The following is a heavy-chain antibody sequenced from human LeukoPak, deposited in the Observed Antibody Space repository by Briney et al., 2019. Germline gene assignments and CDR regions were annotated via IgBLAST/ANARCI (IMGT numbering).Heavy chain of an antibody. CDR2: IWYDGSNK. Sequence: GGSLRLSCAASGFTFSSYGMHWVRQAPGKGLEWVAVIWYDGSNKYYADSVKGRFTISRDNSKNTLYLQMNSLRAEDTAVYYCAKVHRDGYNRSYFDYWGRGTLVTVSS. D-gene: IGHD5-24*01. V-gene: IGHV3-30*02. J-gene: IGHJ4*02. CDR3: AKVHRDGYNRSYFDY. CDR1: GFTFSSYG.